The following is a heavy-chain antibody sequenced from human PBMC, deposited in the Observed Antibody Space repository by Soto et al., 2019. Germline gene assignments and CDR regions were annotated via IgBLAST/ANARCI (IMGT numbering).Heavy chain of an antibody. D-gene: IGHD3-9*01. J-gene: IGHJ3*02. CDR2: IYYSGST. V-gene: IGHV4-30-4*01. Sequence: QVQLQESGPGLVKPSQTLSLTCTVSGGSISSGDYYWSWIRQPPGKGLEWIGYIYYSGSTYYNPSLKSRVTISVDPSKNQFSLKLSSVTAADTAVYYCAREPHQNVLRYFDWLPHPPHNAFDIWGQGTMVTVSS. CDR3: AREPHQNVLRYFDWLPHPPHNAFDI. CDR1: GGSISSGDYY.